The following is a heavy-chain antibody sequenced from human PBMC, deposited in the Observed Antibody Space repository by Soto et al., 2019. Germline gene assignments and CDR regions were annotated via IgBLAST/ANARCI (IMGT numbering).Heavy chain of an antibody. J-gene: IGHJ4*02. CDR1: GFTFSSYS. CDR2: ISSSSSYI. CDR3: AREGGYDYYFDY. Sequence: GGSLRLSCAASGFTFSSYSMNWVRQAPGKGLEWVSSISSSSSYIYYADSVKGRFTISRDNAKNSLYLQMNSLRAEDTAVYYCAREGGYDYYFDYLGQGTLVTVSS. V-gene: IGHV3-21*01. D-gene: IGHD5-12*01.